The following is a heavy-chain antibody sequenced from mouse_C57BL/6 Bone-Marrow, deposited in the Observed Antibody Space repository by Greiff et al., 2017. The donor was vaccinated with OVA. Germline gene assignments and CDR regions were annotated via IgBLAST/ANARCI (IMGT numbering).Heavy chain of an antibody. CDR3: AEGANYYGSSYGGWYFEV. Sequence: VQLQESGPGLVKPGASVTISCKASGYAFSSSWMNWVKQRPGKSLEWIGRIYPGDGDTNYNGKFKGKATLTADKSSSTAYMQLSSLTSEDSAVYVCAEGANYYGSSYGGWYFEVWGTGTPVTGSS. CDR2: IYPGDGDT. CDR1: GYAFSSSW. D-gene: IGHD1-1*01. V-gene: IGHV1-82*01. J-gene: IGHJ1*03.